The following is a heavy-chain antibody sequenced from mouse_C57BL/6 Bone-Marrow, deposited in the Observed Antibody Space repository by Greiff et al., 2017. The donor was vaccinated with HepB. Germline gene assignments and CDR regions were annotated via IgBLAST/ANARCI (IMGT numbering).Heavy chain of an antibody. J-gene: IGHJ1*03. Sequence: EVKLVESGGGLVQPGGSLSLSCAASGFTFTDYYMSWVRQPPGKALEWLGFIRNKANGYTTEYSASVKGRFTISRANSQSIIYLQMNALRAEDSATYYCARYYYGSSYGWYFDVWGTGTTLTVSS. V-gene: IGHV7-3*01. CDR1: GFTFTDYY. CDR2: IRNKANGYTT. D-gene: IGHD1-1*01. CDR3: ARYYYGSSYGWYFDV.